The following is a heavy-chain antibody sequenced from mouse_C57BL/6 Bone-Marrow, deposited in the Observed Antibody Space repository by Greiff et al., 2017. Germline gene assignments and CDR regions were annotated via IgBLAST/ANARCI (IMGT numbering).Heavy chain of an antibody. CDR2: ISNGGGST. D-gene: IGHD2-3*01. CDR1: GFTFSDYY. Sequence: EVMLVESGGGLVQPGGSLKLSCAASGFTFSDYYMYWVRQTPEKRLEWVAYISNGGGSTYYPDTVKGRVTISRDNAKNTLYLQMSRLKSEDTAMYYCAIQGWLLYAMDYWCQGTAVTVSS. CDR3: AIQGWLLYAMDY. J-gene: IGHJ4*01. V-gene: IGHV5-12*01.